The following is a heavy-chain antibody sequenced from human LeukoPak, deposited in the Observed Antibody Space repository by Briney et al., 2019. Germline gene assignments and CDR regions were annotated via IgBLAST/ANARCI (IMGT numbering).Heavy chain of an antibody. D-gene: IGHD6-13*01. CDR1: GFTFSSYS. Sequence: GGSLRLSXAASGFTFSSYSMNWVGQAPGKGLEWVSYISSSSSTIYYADSVKGRFTISRDNAKNSLYLQMNSLRAEDTAVYYCASGYSSSWYGAFDIWGQGTMVTVSS. CDR2: ISSSSSTI. CDR3: ASGYSSSWYGAFDI. J-gene: IGHJ3*02. V-gene: IGHV3-48*01.